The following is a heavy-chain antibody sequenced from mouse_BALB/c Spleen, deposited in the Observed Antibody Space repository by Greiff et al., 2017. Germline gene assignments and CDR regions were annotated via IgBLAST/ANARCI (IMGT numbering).Heavy chain of an antibody. V-gene: IGHV2-9*02. D-gene: IGHD1-1*01. CDR1: GFSLTSYG. CDR2: IWAGGST. J-gene: IGHJ2*01. Sequence: VKVVESGPGLVAPSQSLSITCTVSGFSLTSYGVHWVRQPPGKGLEWLGVIWAGGSTNYNSALMSRLSISKDNSKSQVFLKMNSLQTDDTAMYYCARDWDYGSSYFDYWGQGTTLTVSS. CDR3: ARDWDYGSSYFDY.